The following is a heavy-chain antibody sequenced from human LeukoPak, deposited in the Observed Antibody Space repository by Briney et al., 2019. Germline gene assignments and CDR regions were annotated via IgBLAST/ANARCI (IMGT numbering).Heavy chain of an antibody. V-gene: IGHV1-2*02. Sequence: ASVKVSCKASGYTFTGYYMHWVRQAPGQGLEWMGWINPNSGGTNYAQKFQGRVTMTRDTSISTAYMELSTLRSDDTAMYYCARGLTINFYYMDVWGKGTTVTVSS. J-gene: IGHJ6*03. CDR1: GYTFTGYY. D-gene: IGHD5-24*01. CDR3: ARGLTINFYYMDV. CDR2: INPNSGGT.